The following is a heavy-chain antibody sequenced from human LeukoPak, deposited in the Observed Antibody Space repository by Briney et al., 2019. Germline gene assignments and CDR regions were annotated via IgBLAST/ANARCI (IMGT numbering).Heavy chain of an antibody. CDR3: ARGDYCSSTSCSPLYYGMDV. D-gene: IGHD2-2*01. J-gene: IGHJ6*02. CDR1: GGSISSGGYY. Sequence: SETLSLTCTVSGGSISSGGYYWSWIRQHPGKGLEWIGYIYYSGSTYYNPSLKSRVTISVDTSKNQFSLKLSSVTAADTAVYYCARGDYCSSTSCSPLYYGMDVWGQGTTVTVSS. CDR2: IYYSGST. V-gene: IGHV4-31*03.